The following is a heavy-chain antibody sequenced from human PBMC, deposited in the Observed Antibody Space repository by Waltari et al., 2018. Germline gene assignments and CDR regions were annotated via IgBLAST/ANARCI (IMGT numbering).Heavy chain of an antibody. J-gene: IGHJ3*02. Sequence: QLQLQESGPGLVKPSETLSLTCTVSGGPISSSSYYWGWIRQPPGKGLEWIGSIYYSGSTYYNPSLKSRVTISVDTSKNQFSLKLSSVTAADTAVYYCARGWDWKRGEIWGQGTMVTVSS. D-gene: IGHD3-10*01. CDR3: ARGWDWKRGEI. CDR2: IYYSGST. V-gene: IGHV4-39*07. CDR1: GGPISSSSYY.